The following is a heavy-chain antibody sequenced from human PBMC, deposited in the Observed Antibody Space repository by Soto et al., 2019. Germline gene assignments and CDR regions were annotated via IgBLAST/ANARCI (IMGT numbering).Heavy chain of an antibody. CDR1: GYTFTSYG. V-gene: IGHV1-18*04. CDR3: ARDSLIRRRSDGYYYGMDV. Sequence: QVQLVQSGAEVKKPGASVKVSCKASGYTFTSYGISWVRQAPGQGLAWMGGSSAYNGNTHYAQKLQGRVTMTTDTSTSTAYMELRSLRSDETAVYYCARDSLIRRRSDGYYYGMDVWGQGTTGTGSS. D-gene: IGHD6-19*01. CDR2: SSAYNGNT. J-gene: IGHJ6*02.